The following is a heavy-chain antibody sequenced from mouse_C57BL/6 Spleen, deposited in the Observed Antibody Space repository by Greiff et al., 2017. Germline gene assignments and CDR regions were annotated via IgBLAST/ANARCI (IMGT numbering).Heavy chain of an antibody. CDR2: IDPSDSYT. D-gene: IGHD1-1*01. CDR3: ARNYGSSSHWYFDV. V-gene: IGHV1-50*01. J-gene: IGHJ1*03. Sequence: VQLQQPGAELVKPGASVKLSCKASGYTFTSYWMQWVKQRPGQGLEWIGEIDPSDSYTNYNQKFKGKATLTVDTSSSTAYMQLSSLTSEYSAVYYCARNYGSSSHWYFDVWGTGTTVTVSS. CDR1: GYTFTSYW.